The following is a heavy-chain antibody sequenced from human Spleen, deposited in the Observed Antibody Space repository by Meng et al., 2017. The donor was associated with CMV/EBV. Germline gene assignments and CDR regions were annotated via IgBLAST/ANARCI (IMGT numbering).Heavy chain of an antibody. J-gene: IGHJ4*02. CDR1: GFTFSSYG. D-gene: IGHD4-17*01. CDR3: AKDLGSNDYGEDY. V-gene: IGHV3-33*06. Sequence: GESLKISCAASGFTFSSYGMHWVRQAPGKGLEWVAVIWYDGSNKYYADSVKGRFTISRDNSKNTLYLQMNSLRAEDTAVYYCAKDLGSNDYGEDYWGQGTPVTVSS. CDR2: IWYDGSNK.